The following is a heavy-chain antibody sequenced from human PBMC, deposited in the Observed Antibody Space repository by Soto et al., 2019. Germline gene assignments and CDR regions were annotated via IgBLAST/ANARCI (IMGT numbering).Heavy chain of an antibody. CDR2: VYYSGST. D-gene: IGHD4-17*01. CDR1: GGSISSNY. Sequence: SETLSLTCSVSGGSISSNYWSWIRQPPGKGLEWIGYVYYSGSTNYNPSLKSRVTISVDTSKNQFSLKLSSVTAADTAVYYCARYGDYVESYFDYWGQGTLVTVSS. J-gene: IGHJ4*02. V-gene: IGHV4-59*12. CDR3: ARYGDYVESYFDY.